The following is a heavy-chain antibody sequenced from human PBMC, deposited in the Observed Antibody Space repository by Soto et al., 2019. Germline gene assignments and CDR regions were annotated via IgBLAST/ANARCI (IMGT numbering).Heavy chain of an antibody. V-gene: IGHV5-51*01. CDR3: ARRTYSSGWYDSFDY. D-gene: IGHD6-19*01. CDR1: GYSFTSYW. Sequence: ESLKISCKGSGYSFTSYWIGWVRQMPGKGLEWMGIIYPGDSDARYSPSFQGQVTISADKSISTAYLQWSSLKASDTAMYYCARRTYSSGWYDSFDYWGQGTLVTVSS. CDR2: IYPGDSDA. J-gene: IGHJ4*02.